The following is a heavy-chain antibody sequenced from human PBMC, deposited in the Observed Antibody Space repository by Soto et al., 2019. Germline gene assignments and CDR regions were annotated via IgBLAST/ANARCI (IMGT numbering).Heavy chain of an antibody. J-gene: IGHJ6*02. D-gene: IGHD5-18*01. CDR3: ARDRLMATAGTARHYFGLDV. Sequence: TLSLTCTVSGGAIRSCGYYWIWVRQNPRRGLEWIGNIYYSGNTYYNPSLKSRLTISVDTSKNQFSLNLSSVTAADTAVYYCARDRLMATAGTARHYFGLDVWGQGTTVTVSS. CDR1: GGAIRSCGYY. CDR2: IYYSGNT. V-gene: IGHV4-31*03.